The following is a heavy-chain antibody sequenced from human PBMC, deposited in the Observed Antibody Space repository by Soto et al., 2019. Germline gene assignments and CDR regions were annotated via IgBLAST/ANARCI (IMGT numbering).Heavy chain of an antibody. V-gene: IGHV3-21*01. CDR3: VRAGRWGLTLDGNWFDP. J-gene: IGHJ5*02. D-gene: IGHD1-26*01. CDR2: ISSSSSYI. Sequence: GSLRLSCAASGFTFSSYSMNWVRQAPGKGLEWVSSISSSSSYIYYADSVKGRFTISRDNAQKSLYLQMNSLRAENTAVYYCVRAGRWGLTLDGNWFDPWGQGTLVTSPQ. CDR1: GFTFSSYS.